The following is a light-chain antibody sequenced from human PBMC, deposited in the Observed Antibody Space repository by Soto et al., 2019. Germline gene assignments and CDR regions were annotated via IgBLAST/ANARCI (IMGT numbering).Light chain of an antibody. CDR1: ESIRNE. V-gene: IGKV1-39*01. CDR3: QQSFTTPWT. CDR2: DTF. J-gene: IGKJ1*01. Sequence: QMTQSPSSLSASLGDRVTITCRPSESIRNELNWFQQRPGKAPRLLIYDTFTLQSGVPPRFSGSVSGTEFSLTISSLQAGDSAIYYCQQSFTTPWTFGQGTKVDIK.